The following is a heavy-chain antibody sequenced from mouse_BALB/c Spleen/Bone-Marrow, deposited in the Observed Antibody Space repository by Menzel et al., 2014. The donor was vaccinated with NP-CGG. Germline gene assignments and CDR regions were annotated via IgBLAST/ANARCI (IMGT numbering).Heavy chain of an antibody. CDR3: ARHRRYDVWFAY. D-gene: IGHD2-14*01. CDR2: ISNGGGST. CDR1: GFTFSSYT. Sequence: EVHLVESGGGLVQPGGSLKLSCAASGFTFSSYTMSWVRQTPEKWLEWVAYISNGGGSTYYPDTVKGRFTISRDNAKNTLYLQMSSLKSEDTAMYYCARHRRYDVWFAYWGQGTLVTVSA. J-gene: IGHJ3*01. V-gene: IGHV5-12-2*01.